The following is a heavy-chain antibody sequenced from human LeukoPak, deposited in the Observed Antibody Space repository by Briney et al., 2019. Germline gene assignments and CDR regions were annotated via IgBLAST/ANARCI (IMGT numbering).Heavy chain of an antibody. CDR1: GFTVSSNY. J-gene: IGHJ3*02. D-gene: IGHD5-18*01. V-gene: IGHV3-53*01. Sequence: PGGSLRLSCAASGFTVSSNYMSWVRQAPGKGLEWVSVIYSGGSTYYADSVKGRFTISRDNSKNTLYLQMNSLRAEDTAVYYCARDIIYSYGDHDAFDIWGQGTMVTVSS. CDR3: ARDIIYSYGDHDAFDI. CDR2: IYSGGST.